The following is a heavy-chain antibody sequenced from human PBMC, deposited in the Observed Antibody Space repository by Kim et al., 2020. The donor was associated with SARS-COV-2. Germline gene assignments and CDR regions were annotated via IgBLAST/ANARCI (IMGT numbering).Heavy chain of an antibody. Sequence: SETLSLTCTVSGGSISSYYWSWIRQPAGKGLEWIGRIYTSGSTNYNPSLKSRVTMSVDTSKNQFSLKLSSVTAADTAVYYCARDGWVGNSRDTAMVWASYGMDVWGQGTTVTVSS. CDR1: GGSISSYY. D-gene: IGHD5-18*01. J-gene: IGHJ6*02. V-gene: IGHV4-4*07. CDR3: ARDGWVGNSRDTAMVWASYGMDV. CDR2: IYTSGST.